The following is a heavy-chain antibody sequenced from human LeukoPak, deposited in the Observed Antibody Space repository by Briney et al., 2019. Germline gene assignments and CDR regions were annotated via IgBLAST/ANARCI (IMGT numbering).Heavy chain of an antibody. V-gene: IGHV3-7*01. D-gene: IGHD5-18*01. CDR1: GFTLPDYW. CDR2: IKQAGGVK. CDR3: ARTRGYNYGTYFDY. J-gene: IGHJ4*02. Sequence: GGSLRVSCAASGFTLPDYWMSWVRQAPGKGLEWVANIKQAGGVKNYVDSVKGRFTISADNAKYSLYLHMNSLRPEDTGVYYCARTRGYNYGTYFDYWGQGTLVIVSS.